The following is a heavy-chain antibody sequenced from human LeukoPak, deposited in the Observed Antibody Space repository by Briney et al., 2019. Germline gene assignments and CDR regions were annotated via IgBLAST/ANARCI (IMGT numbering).Heavy chain of an antibody. V-gene: IGHV4-31*03. CDR2: IYYSGST. CDR3: ARVKTYYFDY. Sequence: SGTLSLTCTASGGSISSGGYYWSWIRQHPGKGLEWIGYIYYSGSTYYNPSLKSRVTISVDTSKNQFSLKLSSVTAADTAVYYCARVKTYYFDYWGQGTLVTVSS. J-gene: IGHJ4*02. CDR1: GGSISSGGYY.